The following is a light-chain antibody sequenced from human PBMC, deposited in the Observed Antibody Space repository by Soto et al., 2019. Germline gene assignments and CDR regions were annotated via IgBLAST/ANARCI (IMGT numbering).Light chain of an antibody. CDR2: DAS. CDR1: QSVSSY. V-gene: IGKV3-11*01. J-gene: IGKJ2*01. Sequence: EIVLTQSPATLSLSPGERVTLSRRASQSVSSYLAWYQQQPGQAPRLLIYDASKRATGIPARFSGSGSGTDFTLTISSLEPEDFAVYYCQQRSNFMYTFGQGTKLEIK. CDR3: QQRSNFMYT.